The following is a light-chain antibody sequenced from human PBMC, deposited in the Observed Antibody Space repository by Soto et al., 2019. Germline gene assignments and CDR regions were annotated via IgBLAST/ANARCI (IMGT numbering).Light chain of an antibody. V-gene: IGKV3-20*01. CDR2: GTS. CDR1: QSVSSSY. CDR3: QQYGTSALT. Sequence: NFFTQSPRTPSFSPKEKNTFFFRASQSVSSSYLVWYQQRPGQPPRLLIYGTSTRAAGISDRFSGSGSGTDFTLTIYRLEPGDSAVYYCQQYGTSALTFGGGTKV. J-gene: IGKJ4*01.